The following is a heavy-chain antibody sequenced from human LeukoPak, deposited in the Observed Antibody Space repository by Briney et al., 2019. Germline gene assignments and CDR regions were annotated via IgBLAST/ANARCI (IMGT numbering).Heavy chain of an antibody. V-gene: IGHV1-8*01. Sequence: GASVTVSCKASGYTFTSYDINWVRQATGQGLEWMGWMNPNSGNTGYAQKFQGRATMTRNTSISTAYMELSSLRSEDTAVYYCARGITMVRGYNWFDPWGQGTLVTVSS. CDR1: GYTFTSYD. J-gene: IGHJ5*02. D-gene: IGHD3-10*01. CDR2: MNPNSGNT. CDR3: ARGITMVRGYNWFDP.